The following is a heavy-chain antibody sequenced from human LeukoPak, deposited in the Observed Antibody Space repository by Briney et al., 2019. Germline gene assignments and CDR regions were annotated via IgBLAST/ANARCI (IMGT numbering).Heavy chain of an antibody. J-gene: IGHJ4*02. D-gene: IGHD1-7*01. CDR3: ARVYNWNSSGLGAPRD. Sequence: SETLSLTCTVSGYSISSGYYWGWIRQPPGKGLEWIGSIYHSGSTYYNPSLKSRVTISVDTSKNQFSLKLSSVTAADTAVYYCARVYNWNSSGLGAPRDWGRGTQVTVSS. V-gene: IGHV4-38-2*02. CDR2: IYHSGST. CDR1: GYSISSGYY.